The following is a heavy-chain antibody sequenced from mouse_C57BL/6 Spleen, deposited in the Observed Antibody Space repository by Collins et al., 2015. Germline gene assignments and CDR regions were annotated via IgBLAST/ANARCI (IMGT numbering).Heavy chain of an antibody. D-gene: IGHD1-2*01. CDR1: GFTFSSYA. CDR3: AAITTATAMDY. Sequence: EVKLVESGGGLVKPGGSLKLSCAASGFTFSSYAMSWVRQTPEKRLEWVASISSGGSTYYPDSVKGRFTISRDNARNILYLQMSSLRSEDTAMYYCAAITTATAMDYWGQGTSVTVPS. V-gene: IGHV5-6-5*01. J-gene: IGHJ4*01. CDR2: ISSGGST.